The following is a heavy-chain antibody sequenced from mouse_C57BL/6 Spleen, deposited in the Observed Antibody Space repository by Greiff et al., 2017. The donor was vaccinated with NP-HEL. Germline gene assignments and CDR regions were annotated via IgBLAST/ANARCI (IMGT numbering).Heavy chain of an antibody. CDR3: ARRDGSSSYFDY. J-gene: IGHJ2*01. CDR1: GYSITSGYY. CDR2: ISYDGSN. Sequence: EVKLQESGPGLVKPSQSLSLTCSVTGYSITSGYYWNWIRQFPGNKLEWMGYISYDGSNNYNPSLKNRISITRDTSKNQFFLKLNSVTTEDTATYYCARRDGSSSYFDYWGQGTTLTVSS. V-gene: IGHV3-6*01. D-gene: IGHD1-1*01.